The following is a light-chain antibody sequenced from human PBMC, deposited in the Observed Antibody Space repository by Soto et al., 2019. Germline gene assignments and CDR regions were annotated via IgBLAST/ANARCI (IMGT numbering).Light chain of an antibody. CDR3: QQCFSLPPT. CDR1: QTIDKY. J-gene: IGKJ1*01. V-gene: IGKV1-39*01. Sequence: DIQMTQSPSSLSASVGDRVTITCRASQTIDKYLGWYQQIPGKAPKLLIYGASNLQRGAPSRFSGSGSGTEFSLTISNLQPDDFAVYYCQQCFSLPPTFGRGTKVDIK. CDR2: GAS.